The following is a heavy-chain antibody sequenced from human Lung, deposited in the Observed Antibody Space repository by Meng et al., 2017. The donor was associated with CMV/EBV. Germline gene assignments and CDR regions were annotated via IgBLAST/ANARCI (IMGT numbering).Heavy chain of an antibody. V-gene: IGHV3-23*03. CDR1: GFTFSTFA. CDR3: AKGKWGGYYYYYGMDV. D-gene: IGHD1-26*01. CDR2: IYSGDDST. Sequence: ESLKISCAASGFTFSTFAMSWVRQAPGKGLQWVSVIYSGDDSTYYADSVKGRFIISRDNSKNMLYLQMNSLRAEDSAVYFCAKGKWGGYYYYYGMDVWGRGTXVTVSS. J-gene: IGHJ6*02.